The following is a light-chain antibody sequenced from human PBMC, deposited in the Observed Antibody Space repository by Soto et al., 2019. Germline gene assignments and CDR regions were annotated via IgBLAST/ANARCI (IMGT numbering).Light chain of an antibody. V-gene: IGLV2-14*01. J-gene: IGLJ2*01. CDR1: SSDVGGYNY. Sequence: QSALTQPASVSGSPGQSITISCTGTSSDVGGYNYVSWYQQHPGKAPKLMIYEVSNRPSGVSNRFSGSKSSNTASQTISGLQAEDEDDYYCSSYTSSGTVVFGGGTKVTVL. CDR2: EVS. CDR3: SSYTSSGTVV.